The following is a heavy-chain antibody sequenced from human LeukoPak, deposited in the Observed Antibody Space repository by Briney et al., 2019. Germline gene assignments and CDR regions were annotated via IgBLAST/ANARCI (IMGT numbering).Heavy chain of an antibody. V-gene: IGHV3-23*01. Sequence: GGSLRLSCAASGFTFSSYAMSWVRQAPGKGLEWVSTISGSGGSTYYADSVKGRFTISRDRSKNTLYLQMNSMRAEDTAVYYCAKDGAKLVKYYFDYWGQGTLVTVSS. CDR3: AKDGAKLVKYYFDY. CDR2: ISGSGGST. CDR1: GFTFSSYA. D-gene: IGHD2-8*02. J-gene: IGHJ4*02.